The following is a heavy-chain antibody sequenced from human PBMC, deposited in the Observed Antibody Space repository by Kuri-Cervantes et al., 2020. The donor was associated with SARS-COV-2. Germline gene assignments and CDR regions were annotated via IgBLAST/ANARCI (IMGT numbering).Heavy chain of an antibody. D-gene: IGHD3-16*01. V-gene: IGHV3-33*08. J-gene: IGHJ4*02. CDR2: IWYDGKNE. Sequence: GESLKISCVASGFTFSNYAIHWVRQAPGKGLERVAVIWYDGKNEYYADSVKGRFTISRDNSKNTVYLQMNSLRAEDTAVYYCARDLGGVSGPFDYWGQGTLVTVSS. CDR1: GFTFSNYA. CDR3: ARDLGGVSGPFDY.